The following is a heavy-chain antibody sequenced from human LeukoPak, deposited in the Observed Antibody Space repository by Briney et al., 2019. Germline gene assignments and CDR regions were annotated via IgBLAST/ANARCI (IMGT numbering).Heavy chain of an antibody. Sequence: GGSLRLSCAASGFTFSGSAMHWVRQASGKGLEWVGRIRGKANSYATAYAASVKGRFTISRDDSKNTAYLQMNSLRAEDTAVYYCARGSYDFWSGYYSPVDHMDVWGQGTTVTVSS. CDR1: GFTFSGSA. D-gene: IGHD3-3*01. J-gene: IGHJ6*02. CDR3: ARGSYDFWSGYYSPVDHMDV. CDR2: IRGKANSYAT. V-gene: IGHV3-73*01.